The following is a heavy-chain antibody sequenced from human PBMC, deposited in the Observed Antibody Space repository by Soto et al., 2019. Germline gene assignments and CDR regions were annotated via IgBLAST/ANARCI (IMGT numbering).Heavy chain of an antibody. CDR2: FDPEDGET. V-gene: IGHV1-24*01. CDR3: ATDLGAVDRLDYYYGMDV. CDR1: GYTLTELS. D-gene: IGHD6-19*01. J-gene: IGHJ6*02. Sequence: ASVKVSCKVSGYTLTELSMHWVRQAPGKGLEWMGGFDPEDGETIYAQKFQGRVTMTEDTSTDTAYMELSSLRSEDTAVYYCATDLGAVDRLDYYYGMDVWGQGTTVTVS.